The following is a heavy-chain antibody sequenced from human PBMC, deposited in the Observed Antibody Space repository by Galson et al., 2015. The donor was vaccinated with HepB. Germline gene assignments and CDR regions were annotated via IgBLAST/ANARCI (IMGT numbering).Heavy chain of an antibody. D-gene: IGHD2-2*01. J-gene: IGHJ6*02. Sequence: SLRLSCAASGFTFSDYTMNWVRQAPGKGLEWVSSISSSSSNINYADSVKGRFSISRDNAKNSLYLQVNSLRAEDTAVYYCARLGARIPAAIYYYYGLDVWGQGTTVTVSS. CDR2: ISSSSSNI. V-gene: IGHV3-21*01. CDR1: GFTFSDYT. CDR3: ARLGARIPAAIYYYYGLDV.